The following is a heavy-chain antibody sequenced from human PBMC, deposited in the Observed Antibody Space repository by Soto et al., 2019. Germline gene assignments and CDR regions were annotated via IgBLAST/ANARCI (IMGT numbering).Heavy chain of an antibody. CDR3: ATVPWTAAAS. D-gene: IGHD6-13*01. V-gene: IGHV3-7*01. Sequence: GGSLRLSCAASGFTFSDNWMNWVRQAPGKGLEWVATIKPDGSEQDYVEFVKGRFTISRDNAKNSLYLQMNSLRAEDTTVYYCATVPWTAAASWGQGTLVTVSS. J-gene: IGHJ5*02. CDR1: GFTFSDNW. CDR2: IKPDGSEQ.